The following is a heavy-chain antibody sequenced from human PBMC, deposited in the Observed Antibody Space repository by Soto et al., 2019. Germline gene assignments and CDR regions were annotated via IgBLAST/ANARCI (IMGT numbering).Heavy chain of an antibody. CDR1: GFTFSSYA. D-gene: IGHD3-10*01. V-gene: IGHV3-30-3*01. Sequence: QVQLVESGGGVVQPGRSLRLSCAASGFTFSSYAMHWVRQAPGKGLEWVAVISYDGSNKYYADSVKGRFTISRDNSKNTLYLQMNSLRAEDTAVYYCARVVRDWFGEHLEGFFDYWGQGSLATVSS. J-gene: IGHJ4*02. CDR3: ARVVRDWFGEHLEGFFDY. CDR2: ISYDGSNK.